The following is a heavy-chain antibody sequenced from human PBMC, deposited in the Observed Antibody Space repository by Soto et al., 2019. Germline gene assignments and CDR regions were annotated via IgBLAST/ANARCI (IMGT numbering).Heavy chain of an antibody. CDR3: ARGSYSSGWQQYYFDY. CDR1: GDSVSSNSAA. CDR2: TYYRSKWYN. D-gene: IGHD6-19*01. J-gene: IGHJ4*02. Sequence: SQTLSLTCAISGDSVSSNSAAWNWIRQSPSRGLEWLGRTYYRSKWYNDYAVSVKSRITLNPDTSKNQFSLQLNSVTPEDTAVYYCARGSYSSGWQQYYFDYWGQGTLVTVSS. V-gene: IGHV6-1*01.